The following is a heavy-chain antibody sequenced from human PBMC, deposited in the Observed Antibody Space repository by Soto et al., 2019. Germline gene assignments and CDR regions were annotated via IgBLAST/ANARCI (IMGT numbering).Heavy chain of an antibody. J-gene: IGHJ4*02. CDR1: GFTFSSYS. V-gene: IGHV3-21*01. D-gene: IGHD3-16*01. CDR2: ISSSSSYI. CDR3: ARDGSMITFGGVYGEYYFDY. Sequence: GGSLRLSCAASGFTFSSYSMNWVRQAPGKGLEWVSSISSSSSYIYYADSVKGRFTISRDNAKNSLYLQMNSLRAEDTAVYYCARDGSMITFGGVYGEYYFDYWGQGTLVTVSS.